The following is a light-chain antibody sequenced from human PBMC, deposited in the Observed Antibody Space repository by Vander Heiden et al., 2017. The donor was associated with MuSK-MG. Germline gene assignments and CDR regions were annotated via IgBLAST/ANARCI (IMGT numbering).Light chain of an antibody. CDR1: QSILTW. CDR2: KAS. Sequence: DIQLTQSPSTLSASVGDRVTITCRASQSILTWLAWYQQKPGKAPKLLIYKASTLESGVPSRFSGSGYGTEFTLTISSRQPDDFASYYCQQYESFSPYIFGQGTKLDIK. J-gene: IGKJ2*01. V-gene: IGKV1-5*03. CDR3: QQYESFSPYI.